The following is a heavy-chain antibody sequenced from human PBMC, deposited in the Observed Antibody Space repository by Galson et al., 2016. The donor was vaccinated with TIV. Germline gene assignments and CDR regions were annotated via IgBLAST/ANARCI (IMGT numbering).Heavy chain of an antibody. D-gene: IGHD3-22*01. CDR3: ATVAWFPGLSLDN. CDR2: FDPEVQKT. Sequence: SVKVACKVSGDSLTDLVIHWVRQAPGKGLEWVGGFDPEVQKTIYAQNFQGRVTLTAATSIDTAYMELGSLRFEDTAVYFCATVAWFPGLSLDNWGQGTLVTVSS. J-gene: IGHJ4*02. V-gene: IGHV1-24*01. CDR1: GDSLTDLV.